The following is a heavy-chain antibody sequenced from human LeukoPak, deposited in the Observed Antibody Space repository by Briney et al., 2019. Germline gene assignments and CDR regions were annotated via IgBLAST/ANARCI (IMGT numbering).Heavy chain of an antibody. Sequence: PGGSLRLSCAASGFTFTTYAMSWVRQAPGQGLEWVSTIANDGGSTYYADSVKGRFTISRDNSKNTVYLQMNRLRAEDMAVYYCAKSHSVEQRGYFDYWGQGTLVPVSS. CDR2: IANDGGST. D-gene: IGHD1/OR15-1a*01. CDR3: AKSHSVEQRGYFDY. J-gene: IGHJ4*02. CDR1: GFTFTTYA. V-gene: IGHV3-23*01.